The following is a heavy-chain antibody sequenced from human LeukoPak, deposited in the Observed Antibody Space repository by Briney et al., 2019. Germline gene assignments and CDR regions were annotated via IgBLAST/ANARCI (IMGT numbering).Heavy chain of an antibody. D-gene: IGHD1-1*01. V-gene: IGHV3-15*01. CDR2: IKSETNGGTI. Sequence: GGSLRLSCEASGFTFGGSAMGWVRQAPGKGLEWIGRIKSETNGGTIDYAAPVNGRFTLSRDDSKHTLDLQMNSLKTEDTGVYYCSAGTGRSDFDYWGQGTLVIVSS. CDR3: SAGTGRSDFDY. J-gene: IGHJ4*02. CDR1: GFTFGGSA.